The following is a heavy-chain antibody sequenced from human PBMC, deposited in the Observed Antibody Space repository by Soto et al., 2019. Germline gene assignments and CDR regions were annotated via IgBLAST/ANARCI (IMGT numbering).Heavy chain of an antibody. CDR1: GGTFSSYG. CDR2: IIPIFGTA. CDR3: ARAAQPRDYYYGMDV. Sequence: QVQLVQSGAEVKKPGSSVKVSCKASGGTFSSYGISWVRQAPGQGLEWMGGIIPIFGTANYAQKFQGRVTITADESTSPAYMQLSSLRSEDTAVYFCARAAQPRDYYYGMDVWVQGTTVTVSS. V-gene: IGHV1-69*12. J-gene: IGHJ6*02.